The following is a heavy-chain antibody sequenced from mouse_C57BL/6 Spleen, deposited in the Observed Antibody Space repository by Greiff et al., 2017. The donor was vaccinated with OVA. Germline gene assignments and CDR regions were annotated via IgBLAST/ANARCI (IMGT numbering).Heavy chain of an antibody. Sequence: QVQLQQPGAELVKPGASVKLSCKASGYSFTSYWMHWVKQRPGQGLEWIGMIHPNSGSTNYNEKFKSKATLTVDKSSSTAYMQLSSLTSEDSAVYYCARCEENYDDSYYFDYWGQGTTLTVSS. V-gene: IGHV1-64*01. CDR3: ARCEENYDDSYYFDY. J-gene: IGHJ2*01. CDR2: IHPNSGST. D-gene: IGHD2-4*01. CDR1: GYSFTSYW.